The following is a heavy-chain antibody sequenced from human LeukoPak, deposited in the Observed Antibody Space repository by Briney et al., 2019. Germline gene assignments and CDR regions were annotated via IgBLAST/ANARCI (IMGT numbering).Heavy chain of an antibody. J-gene: IGHJ4*02. V-gene: IGHV3-23*01. CDR1: GFTFSSYA. D-gene: IGHD2-21*02. CDR3: ATGDGLTVVVTATT. CDR2: ISGSGGTT. Sequence: PGGSLSLSCAASGFTFSSYAMSWVRQPPGKGLEWVSAISGSGGTTYYPAPVKGLFTLSRDNSESTMYLQMSTLRAEDSGVYYCATGDGLTVVVTATTWGQGTLVTVSS.